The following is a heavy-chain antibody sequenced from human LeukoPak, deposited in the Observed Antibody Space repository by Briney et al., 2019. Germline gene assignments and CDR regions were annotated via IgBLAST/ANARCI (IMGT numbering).Heavy chain of an antibody. V-gene: IGHV3-30*04. J-gene: IGHJ4*02. Sequence: GGSLRLSCAASGFTFSNYAMHWVRQAPDQGLEWVAVISYDATNKYYADSVKGRFTISRDNSKNTLFLQMNSLRAEDTAVYYCARGNASRNYTRIYFDFWGQGTLVTVSS. CDR3: ARGNASRNYTRIYFDF. CDR2: ISYDATNK. CDR1: GFTFSNYA. D-gene: IGHD3-3*01.